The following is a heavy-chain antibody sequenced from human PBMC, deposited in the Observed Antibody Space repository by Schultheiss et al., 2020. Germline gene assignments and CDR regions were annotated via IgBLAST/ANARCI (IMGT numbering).Heavy chain of an antibody. D-gene: IGHD6-19*01. CDR3: ARDQVSGWVHGMDV. Sequence: GGSLRLSCAASGFTFSSYGMHWVRQAPGKGLEWVAVISYDGSNKYYADSVKGRFTISRDNSKNTLYLQMNSLRAEDTAVYYCARDQVSGWVHGMDVWGQGTTVTVSS. J-gene: IGHJ6*02. CDR2: ISYDGSNK. CDR1: GFTFSSYG. V-gene: IGHV3-30*03.